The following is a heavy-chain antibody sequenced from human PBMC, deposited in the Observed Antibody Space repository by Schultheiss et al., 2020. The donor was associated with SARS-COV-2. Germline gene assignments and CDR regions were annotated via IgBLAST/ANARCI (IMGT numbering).Heavy chain of an antibody. V-gene: IGHV3-9*01. CDR3: ARAPTGGGSY. CDR2: ISWNSGSI. D-gene: IGHD3-10*01. J-gene: IGHJ4*02. CDR1: GFTFDDYA. Sequence: GGSLRLSCAASGFTFDDYAMHWVRQAPGKGLEWVSGISWNSGSIGYADSVKGRFTISRDNSKNTLYLQMNSLRAEDTAVYYCARAPTGGGSYWGQGTLVTVSS.